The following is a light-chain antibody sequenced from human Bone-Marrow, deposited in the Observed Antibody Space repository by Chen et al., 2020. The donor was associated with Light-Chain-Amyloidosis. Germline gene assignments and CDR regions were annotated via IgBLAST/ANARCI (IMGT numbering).Light chain of an antibody. CDR1: QSIRTN. V-gene: IGKV3-15*01. J-gene: IGKJ1*01. CDR3: QQYDKWPWT. CDR2: AAS. Sequence: EVVMTQSPATLSVAPGERATLSCRANQSIRTNLAWYQQRPGQAPRLLIHAASTRATTFPPRFSGSGSGTEFTLTISSLQSEDFAVYYCQQYDKWPWTFGQGTKVEVK.